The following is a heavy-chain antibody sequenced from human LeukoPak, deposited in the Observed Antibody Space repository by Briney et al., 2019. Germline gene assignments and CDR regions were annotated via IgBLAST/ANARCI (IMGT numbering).Heavy chain of an antibody. CDR3: ARDRSDSTTRFFDY. CDR2: IYDSGNT. J-gene: IGHJ4*02. V-gene: IGHV4-59*06. CDR1: GGSISSYY. Sequence: PTETLSLTCTVSGGSISSYYWSWIRQPAGKGLEWIGYIYDSGNTYYNPSLKSRVNISVDTSKNQFSLKLNSVTAADTAVYYCARDRSDSTTRFFDYWGQGTLVTASS. D-gene: IGHD3-10*01.